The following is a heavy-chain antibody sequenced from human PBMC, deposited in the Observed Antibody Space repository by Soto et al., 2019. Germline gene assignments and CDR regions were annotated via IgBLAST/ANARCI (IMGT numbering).Heavy chain of an antibody. CDR2: NSAYNGNT. D-gene: IGHD4-17*01. Sequence: QVQLVQSVAEVKKPLASVKVSCKTSVYTFTSYGISWVLQAPGQGLEWMGWNSAYNGNTNYAQKLQGRVTMTTDTSTSTAYMELRSLRSDDTAVYYCARGMTTVTTGHYYYYMDVWGKGTTVTVSS. V-gene: IGHV1-18*01. CDR3: ARGMTTVTTGHYYYYMDV. J-gene: IGHJ6*03. CDR1: VYTFTSYG.